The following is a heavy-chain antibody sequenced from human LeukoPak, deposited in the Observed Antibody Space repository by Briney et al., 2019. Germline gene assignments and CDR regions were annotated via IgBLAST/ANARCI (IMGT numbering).Heavy chain of an antibody. V-gene: IGHV3-30*02. CDR2: IRHDESKT. J-gene: IGHJ6*03. Sequence: GGSLRPSCAASGLIFSSYGMHWVRQAPGEGLEWVAYIRHDESKTFYADSVKGRFTISRDNSKNTLYLQMHSLRAEDTALYYCAKPVIPSAYQGTYYMDVWGKGTAVTVSS. CDR1: GLIFSSYG. D-gene: IGHD3-16*01. CDR3: AKPVIPSAYQGTYYMDV.